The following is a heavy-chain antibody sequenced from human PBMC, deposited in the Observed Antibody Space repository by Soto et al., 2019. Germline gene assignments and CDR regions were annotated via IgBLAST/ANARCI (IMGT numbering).Heavy chain of an antibody. Sequence: LLESGGGLVQPGGSLRLSCVASGLSFPNYAMNWVRQAPGKGLEWVSGIGGSGAYTYYADSVKGRFTISRDNSKNSLFLQMDSLRAEDTAFYYCSTNPRMIDDWGQGTLVTVSS. CDR1: GLSFPNYA. V-gene: IGHV3-23*01. CDR3: STNPRMIDD. J-gene: IGHJ4*02. CDR2: IGGSGAYT.